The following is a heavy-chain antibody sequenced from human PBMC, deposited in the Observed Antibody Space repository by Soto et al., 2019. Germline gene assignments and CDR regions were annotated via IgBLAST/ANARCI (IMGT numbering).Heavy chain of an antibody. CDR2: ISGSGGST. CDR1: GFTFSSYA. V-gene: IGHV3-23*01. D-gene: IGHD6-19*01. J-gene: IGHJ4*02. Sequence: EVQLLEAGGGLVQPGGSLRLSCAASGFTFSSYAMSWVRQAPGKGLEWVSAISGSGGSTYYADSVKGRFTIARDNSKNTLYLQMNSLRAEDTAVYDCAKTAVVGGNPQPFDYCGQGTLVTVSS. CDR3: AKTAVVGGNPQPFDY.